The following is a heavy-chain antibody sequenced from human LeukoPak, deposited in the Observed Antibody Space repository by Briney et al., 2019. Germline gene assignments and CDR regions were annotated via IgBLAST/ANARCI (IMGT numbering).Heavy chain of an antibody. J-gene: IGHJ4*02. CDR3: ARGTSYYDSSGYYPYFDY. Sequence: PSETLSLTCTVSGGSISSGGYYWSWLRQHPGKGLQWIGYIYYSGSTYYNPSLKSRLTISVDTSKNQFSLKLSSVTAADTAVYYCARGTSYYDSSGYYPYFDYWGQGTLVTVSS. D-gene: IGHD3-22*01. CDR1: GGSISSGGYY. V-gene: IGHV4-31*03. CDR2: IYYSGST.